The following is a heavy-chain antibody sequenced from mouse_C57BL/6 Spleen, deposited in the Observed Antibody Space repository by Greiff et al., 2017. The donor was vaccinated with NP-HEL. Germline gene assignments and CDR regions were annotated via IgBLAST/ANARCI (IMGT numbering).Heavy chain of an antibody. CDR1: GFNIKDDY. CDR3: TTILRQGFDV. V-gene: IGHV14-4*01. D-gene: IGHD1-2*01. J-gene: IGHJ1*03. CDR2: IDPENGDT. Sequence: EVQLQQSGAELVRPGASVKLSCTASGFNIKDDYMHWVKQRPEQGLEWIGWIDPENGDTEYASKFQGKATITADTSSNTAYLQLSSLTSEDTAVYYCTTILRQGFDVWGTGTTVTVSS.